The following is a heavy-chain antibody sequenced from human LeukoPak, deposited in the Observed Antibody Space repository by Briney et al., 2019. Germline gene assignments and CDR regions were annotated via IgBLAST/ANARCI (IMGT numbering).Heavy chain of an antibody. J-gene: IGHJ4*02. CDR1: GYTFTGYY. D-gene: IGHD2-15*01. V-gene: IGHV1-2*02. CDR3: ARDRCSGGSCANPGRLIELFDY. CDR2: INPNSGGT. Sequence: ASVKVSCKASGYTFTGYYMHWVRQAPGQGLEWMGWINPNSGGTNYAQKFQGRATMTRDTSISTAYMELSRLRSDDTAVYYCARDRCSGGSCANPGRLIELFDYWGQGTLVTVSS.